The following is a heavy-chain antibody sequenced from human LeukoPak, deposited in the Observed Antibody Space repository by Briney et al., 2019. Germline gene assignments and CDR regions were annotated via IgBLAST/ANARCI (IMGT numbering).Heavy chain of an antibody. D-gene: IGHD5-12*01. CDR1: GFTVSSNY. J-gene: IGHJ6*02. V-gene: IGHV3-53*04. CDR3: ATQSQWKATPAGGLYYYYGMDV. Sequence: GGSLRLSCAASGFTVSSNYMSWVRQAPGKGLEWVSVIYSGGSTYYADSVKGRFTISRHNSKNTLYLQMNSLRAEDTAVYYCATQSQWKATPAGGLYYYYGMDVWGQGTTVTVSS. CDR2: IYSGGST.